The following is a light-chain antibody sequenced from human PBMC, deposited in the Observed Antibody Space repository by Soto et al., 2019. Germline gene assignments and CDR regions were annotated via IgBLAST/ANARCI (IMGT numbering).Light chain of an antibody. J-gene: IGKJ2*01. Sequence: DSQMTESPSSLSASVGDRVTITCQASRDISVYLNWYQQKPGKPPKLLVYDASNLQTGVPSRFSGSGSGTHFTFTISGLQPEDIATYYCQQYDNLPPYTFGQGTKLEIK. CDR1: RDISVY. CDR3: QQYDNLPPYT. CDR2: DAS. V-gene: IGKV1-33*01.